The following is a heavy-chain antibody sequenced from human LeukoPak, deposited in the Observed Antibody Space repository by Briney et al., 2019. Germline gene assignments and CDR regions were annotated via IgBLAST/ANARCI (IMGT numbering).Heavy chain of an antibody. V-gene: IGHV4-59*08. CDR1: GGSISSYY. CDR2: IYYSGST. J-gene: IGHJ2*01. D-gene: IGHD1-26*01. CDR3: ARHELPVSQRWYFDL. Sequence: SETLSLTCTVSGGSISSYYWSWIRQPPGKGLEWIGYIYYSGSTNYNPSLKSRVTISVDTSKNQFSLKLSSVTAADTAVYYCARHELPVSQRWYFDLWGRGTLVTVSS.